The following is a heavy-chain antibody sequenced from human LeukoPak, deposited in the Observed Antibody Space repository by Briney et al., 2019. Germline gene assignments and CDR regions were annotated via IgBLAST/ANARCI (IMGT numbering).Heavy chain of an antibody. CDR1: GFTLSSNS. CDR2: TSSSSSYI. D-gene: IGHD6-19*01. CDR3: ARGKGDGWYPFDY. J-gene: IGHJ4*02. V-gene: IGHV3-21*01. Sequence: GGSLRLSCAASGFTLSSNSMNWVRQAPGKGLEWVSFTSSSSSYIYYADSVKGRFTISRDNAKNSLYLQMNSLRVEDTAVYYCARGKGDGWYPFDYWGQGTLVTVSS.